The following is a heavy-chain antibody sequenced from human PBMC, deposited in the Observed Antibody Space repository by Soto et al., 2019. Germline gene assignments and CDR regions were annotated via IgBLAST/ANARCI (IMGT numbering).Heavy chain of an antibody. V-gene: IGHV4-59*01. CDR2: IYYSGSA. CDR3: ARAAGYCSSTSCYYYYYYGMDV. Sequence: SETLSLTCTVSGGSISSYYWSWIRQPPGKGLEWIGYIYYSGSANYNPSLKSRVTISVDTSKNQFSLKLSSVTAADTAVYYCARAAGYCSSTSCYYYYYYGMDVWGQGTTVTVSS. CDR1: GGSISSYY. J-gene: IGHJ6*02. D-gene: IGHD2-2*01.